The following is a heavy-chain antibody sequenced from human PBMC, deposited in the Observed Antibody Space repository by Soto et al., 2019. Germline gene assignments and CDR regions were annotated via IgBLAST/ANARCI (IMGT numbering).Heavy chain of an antibody. V-gene: IGHV4-31*03. D-gene: IGHD5-12*01. CDR2: IYYSGST. Sequence: PSETLSLTCTVSGGSISSGGYYWSWIRQHPGKGLEWIGYIYYSGSTYYNPSLKSRVTISVDTSKNQFSLKLSSVTAADTAVYYCARFLRGYSGYDAYYFDYWGQGTLVTVSS. J-gene: IGHJ4*02. CDR3: ARFLRGYSGYDAYYFDY. CDR1: GGSISSGGYY.